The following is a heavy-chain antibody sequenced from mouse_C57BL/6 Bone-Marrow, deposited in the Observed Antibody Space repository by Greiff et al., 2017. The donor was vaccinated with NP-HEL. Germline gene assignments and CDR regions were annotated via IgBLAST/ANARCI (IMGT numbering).Heavy chain of an antibody. V-gene: IGHV5-12*01. J-gene: IGHJ1*03. CDR1: GFTFSDYY. D-gene: IGHD2-1*01. CDR3: ARRGGNYLYWYFDV. Sequence: EVQLQESGGGLVQPGGSLKLSCAASGFTFSDYYMYWVRQTPEKRLEWVAYISNGGGSTYYPDTVKGRFTISRDNAKNTLYLQMSRLKSEDTAMYYCARRGGNYLYWYFDVWGTGTTVTVSS. CDR2: ISNGGGST.